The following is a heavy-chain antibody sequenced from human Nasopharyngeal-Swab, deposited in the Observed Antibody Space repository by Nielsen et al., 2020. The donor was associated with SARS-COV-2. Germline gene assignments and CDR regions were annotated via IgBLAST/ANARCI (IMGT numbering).Heavy chain of an antibody. Sequence: SVKVSCKASGGTFSSYAISWVRQAPGQGLEWMGGIIPIFGTANYAQKFQGRVTITADESTSTAYMELSSLRAEDTAVYYCARGDTVTILTHFDYWGQGTLVTVSS. J-gene: IGHJ4*02. CDR1: GGTFSSYA. D-gene: IGHD4-17*01. V-gene: IGHV1-69*13. CDR3: ARGDTVTILTHFDY. CDR2: IIPIFGTA.